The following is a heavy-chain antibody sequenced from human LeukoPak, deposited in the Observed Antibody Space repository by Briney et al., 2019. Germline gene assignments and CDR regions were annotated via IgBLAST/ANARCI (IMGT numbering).Heavy chain of an antibody. J-gene: IGHJ5*02. CDR2: ISGSGVST. CDR1: GFTFSSYA. D-gene: IGHD1-26*01. CDR3: AKDLGDYSGTYYNSFDL. V-gene: IGHV3-23*01. Sequence: GGSLRLSCAASGFTFSSYAMSWVRQAPGKGLEWVSAISGSGVSTYYADSVKGRFTISRDNSRNTLYLQMNTLRAEDTAVYYCAKDLGDYSGTYYNSFDLWGQGTLVTASS.